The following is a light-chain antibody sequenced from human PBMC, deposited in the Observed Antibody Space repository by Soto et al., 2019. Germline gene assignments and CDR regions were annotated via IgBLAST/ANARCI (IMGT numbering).Light chain of an antibody. J-gene: IGKJ5*01. V-gene: IGKV3-20*01. CDR2: DAS. CDR1: QSVSSSY. Sequence: IVLTRSPGTLSLSPGERATLSCRASQSVSSSYLAWYQQKPGQAPRLLIYDASSRATGIPARFSGSGSGTTVSPILSSLEPEDFAVFYCQQYGSSTSSTFGQGTRLEIK. CDR3: QQYGSSTSST.